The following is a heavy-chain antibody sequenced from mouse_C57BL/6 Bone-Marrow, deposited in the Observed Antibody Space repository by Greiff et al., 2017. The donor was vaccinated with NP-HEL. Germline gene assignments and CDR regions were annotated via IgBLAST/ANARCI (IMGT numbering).Heavy chain of an antibody. V-gene: IGHV1-20*01. Sequence: EVKLLESGPELVKPGDSVKISCKASGYSFTGYFMNWVMQSHGKSLEWIGRINPYNGDTFYNQKFKGKATLTVDKSSSTAHMELRSLTSEDSAVYYCARMHYSNRWDAMDYWGQGTSVTVSS. CDR3: ARMHYSNRWDAMDY. D-gene: IGHD2-5*01. CDR1: GYSFTGYF. J-gene: IGHJ4*01. CDR2: INPYNGDT.